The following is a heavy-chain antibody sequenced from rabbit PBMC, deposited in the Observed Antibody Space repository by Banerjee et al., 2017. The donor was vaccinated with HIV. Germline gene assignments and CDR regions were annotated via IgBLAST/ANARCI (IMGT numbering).Heavy chain of an antibody. CDR1: GFSFSSGYD. CDR2: IYNGDGST. J-gene: IGHJ4*01. Sequence: QQLVESGGGLVKPGASLTLTCKASGFSFSSGYDMCWVRQAPGKGPEWIACIYNGDGSTYYASWAKGRFTISKTSSTTVTLQMTSVTAADTATYFCARDRYVSGSGYPYYFNLWGPGTLVTVS. V-gene: IGHV1S40*01. D-gene: IGHD1-1*01. CDR3: ARDRYVSGSGYPYYFNL.